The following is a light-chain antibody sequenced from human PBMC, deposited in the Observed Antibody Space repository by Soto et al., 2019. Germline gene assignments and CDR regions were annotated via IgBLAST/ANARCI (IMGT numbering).Light chain of an antibody. CDR1: SSDVGSYNL. CDR2: EGS. Sequence: QSALTQPASVSGSPGQWITISCTGTSSDVGSYNLVSWYQQHPGKAPKLVIYEGSKRPSGVSNRFSGSKSGNTASLTISGLQAEDEADYYCCSYASSTTSYVFGTGTKLTVL. CDR3: CSYASSTTSYV. J-gene: IGLJ1*01. V-gene: IGLV2-23*01.